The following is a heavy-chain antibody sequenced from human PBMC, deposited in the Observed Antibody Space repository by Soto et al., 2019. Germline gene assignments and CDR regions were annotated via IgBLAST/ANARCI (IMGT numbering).Heavy chain of an antibody. CDR2: IYWDDDK. CDR3: AHRGSSWQLDY. J-gene: IGHJ4*02. CDR1: GFSLSTRGVG. Sequence: QITLKESGPTLVRPTQTLTLTCTFSGFSLSTRGVGVGWIRQPPGKALEWLGLIYWDDDKRYSPSLKSRFTITKDTSKNQVVLTMTNLDPVDTATYYCAHRGSSWQLDYWGQGTLVTVSS. V-gene: IGHV2-5*02. D-gene: IGHD6-19*01.